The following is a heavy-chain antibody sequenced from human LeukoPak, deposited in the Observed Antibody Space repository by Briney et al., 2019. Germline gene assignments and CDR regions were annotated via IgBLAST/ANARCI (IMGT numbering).Heavy chain of an antibody. V-gene: IGHV3-74*01. CDR2: INSDGTST. CDR1: GFTFSSYW. D-gene: IGHD6-13*01. Sequence: GGSLRLSCAASGFTFSSYWMHWVRQAPGKGLAWVSRINSDGTSTNYAASVKGRFTISRDNAKNTLFLQMNSLRAEDTAVYFCARGTIAASGKGWFDPWGQGTLVTVSS. J-gene: IGHJ5*02. CDR3: ARGTIAASGKGWFDP.